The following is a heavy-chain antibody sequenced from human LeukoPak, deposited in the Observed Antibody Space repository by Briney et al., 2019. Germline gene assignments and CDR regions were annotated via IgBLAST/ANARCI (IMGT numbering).Heavy chain of an antibody. D-gene: IGHD3-3*01. J-gene: IGHJ4*02. Sequence: GASVKVSCKASGGTFSSYAISWVRQAPGQGLEWMGGIIPIFGTANYAQKFQGRVTITADESTSTAYMELSSLRSENTAVYYCASPYDFWSGFDFWGQGTLVTVSS. CDR1: GGTFSSYA. CDR3: ASPYDFWSGFDF. V-gene: IGHV1-69*13. CDR2: IIPIFGTA.